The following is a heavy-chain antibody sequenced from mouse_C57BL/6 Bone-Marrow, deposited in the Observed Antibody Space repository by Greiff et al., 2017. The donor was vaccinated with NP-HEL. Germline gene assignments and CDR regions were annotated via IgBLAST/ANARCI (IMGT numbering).Heavy chain of an antibody. CDR2: IDPNSGGT. CDR3: ATEGYGSSYGYFDV. D-gene: IGHD1-1*01. V-gene: IGHV1-72*01. CDR1: GYTFTSYW. J-gene: IGHJ1*03. Sequence: QVQLQQPGAELVKPGASVKLSCKASGYTFTSYWMHWVKQRPGRGLEWIGRIDPNSGGTKYNEKFQSKATLTVDKPSRTAYMQLSSLTAEDSAVYYCATEGYGSSYGYFDVWGTGTTVTVSS.